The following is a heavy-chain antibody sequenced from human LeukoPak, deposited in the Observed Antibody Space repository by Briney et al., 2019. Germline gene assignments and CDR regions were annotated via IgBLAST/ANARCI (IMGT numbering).Heavy chain of an antibody. CDR3: ARLSWYSSGWYSSDYHQAYYFDY. CDR2: IHYSGTT. Sequence: PSETLSLTCTVSGGSIINSIYHWGWVRQPPGEGLEWIGSIHYSGTTYYKPSLKSRLTIYVDTSTNQFSLKLTSVTAADTAVYYCARLSWYSSGWYSSDYHQAYYFDYWGQGTLVTVSS. D-gene: IGHD6-19*01. J-gene: IGHJ4*02. CDR1: GGSIINSIYH. V-gene: IGHV4-39*01.